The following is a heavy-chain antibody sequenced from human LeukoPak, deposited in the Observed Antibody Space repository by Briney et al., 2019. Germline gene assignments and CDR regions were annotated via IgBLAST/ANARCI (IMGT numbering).Heavy chain of an antibody. CDR2: IWYDGSNK. CDR3: AKDTHWGSGYYDY. V-gene: IGHV3-33*06. CDR1: GFTFSSYG. J-gene: IGHJ4*02. Sequence: GGSLRLSCAASGFTFSSYGMHWVRQAPGKGLEWVAVIWYDGSNKYYADSVKGRFTISRDNSKNTLYLQMNSLRAEDTAVYYCAKDTHWGSGYYDYWGQGTLVTVSS. D-gene: IGHD2-15*01.